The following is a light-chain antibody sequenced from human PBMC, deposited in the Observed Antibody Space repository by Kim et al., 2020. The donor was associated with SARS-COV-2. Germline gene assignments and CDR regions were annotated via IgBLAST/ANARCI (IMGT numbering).Light chain of an antibody. CDR2: AAS. CDR1: HGISGY. Sequence: IHLTQSPPSLSASVGDRVTITCRTSHGISGYLAWHQQRPGEVPKLLIYAASTLHSGVPSRFSGSGSGTVFTLTISSLQPEYFATYYCQQLNSYPPTFGQGTKLEI. J-gene: IGKJ2*01. V-gene: IGKV1-9*01. CDR3: QQLNSYPPT.